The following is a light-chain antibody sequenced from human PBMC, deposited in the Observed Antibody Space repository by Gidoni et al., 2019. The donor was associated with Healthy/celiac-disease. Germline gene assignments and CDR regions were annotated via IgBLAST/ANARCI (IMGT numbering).Light chain of an antibody. CDR3: QAWDSRTGV. V-gene: IGLV3-1*01. J-gene: IGLJ1*01. Sequence: SYELTQPPSVSVSPGQTASITCSGDKLGDKYACWYQQKPGQSPVLVIYQDSKRPSGIPERFSGSNSGNKATLTISGTQAMDEADYYCQAWDSRTGVFGTGTKVTVL. CDR1: KLGDKY. CDR2: QDS.